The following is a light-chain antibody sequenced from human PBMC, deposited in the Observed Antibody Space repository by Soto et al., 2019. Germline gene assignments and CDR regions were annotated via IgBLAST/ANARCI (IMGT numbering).Light chain of an antibody. J-gene: IGKJ1*01. CDR3: QQFHISQT. CDR2: GAS. CDR1: QSLNARY. Sequence: EIVLTQSAVTVSSSRGERATLSCRASQSLNARYLAWYQVNPGQAPRLLFYGASSRATGIPDRFIGSGSGTDFTLTIPVLEPEDFAVYYWQQFHISQTFGQGTKVDI. V-gene: IGKV3-20*01.